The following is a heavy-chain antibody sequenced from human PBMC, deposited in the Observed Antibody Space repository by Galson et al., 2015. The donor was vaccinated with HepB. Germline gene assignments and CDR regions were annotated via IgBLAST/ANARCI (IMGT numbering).Heavy chain of an antibody. J-gene: IGHJ4*02. Sequence: SLRLSCAASKFTFSSYAMNWVRQAPGKGLEWVSVISGGGYTTYYADSVKGRFTISRDNSKNTLYLQMNSLTVEDTAVYFCAKLDGSGSSTEFWGQGTLVTVSS. V-gene: IGHV3-23*01. D-gene: IGHD3-10*01. CDR1: KFTFSSYA. CDR3: AKLDGSGSSTEF. CDR2: ISGGGYTT.